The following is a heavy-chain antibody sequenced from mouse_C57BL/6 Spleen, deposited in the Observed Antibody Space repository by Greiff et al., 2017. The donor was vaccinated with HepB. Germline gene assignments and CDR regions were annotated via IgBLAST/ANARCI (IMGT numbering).Heavy chain of an antibody. J-gene: IGHJ1*03. V-gene: IGHV1-26*01. CDR1: GYTFTDYY. CDR2: INPNNGGT. Sequence: EVQLQQSGPELVKPGASVKISCKASGYTFTDYYMNWVKQSHGKSLEWIGDINPNNGGTSYNQKFKGKATLTVDKSSSTAYIELRSLTSEDSAVDYCARSYGSPHWYFDVWGTGTTVTVSS. D-gene: IGHD1-1*01. CDR3: ARSYGSPHWYFDV.